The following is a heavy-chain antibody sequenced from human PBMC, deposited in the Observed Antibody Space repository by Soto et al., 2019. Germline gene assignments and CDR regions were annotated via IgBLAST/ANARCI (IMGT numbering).Heavy chain of an antibody. CDR2: IYPGDSET. J-gene: IGHJ6*02. D-gene: IGHD3-22*01. CDR1: GYSFAKYR. Sequence: PGESLKISCKGSGYSFAKYRIVWVRQMPEKGLEWMGIIYPGDSETRYSPSFRGLVTISADKSISTAYVQWSSLRASDTAMYHCARFAADDSSGYPYYSYGLDVWGQGTAVTVSS. CDR3: ARFAADDSSGYPYYSYGLDV. V-gene: IGHV5-51*01.